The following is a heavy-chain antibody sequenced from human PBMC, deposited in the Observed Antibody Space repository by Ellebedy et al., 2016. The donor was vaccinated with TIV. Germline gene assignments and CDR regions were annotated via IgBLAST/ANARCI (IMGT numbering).Heavy chain of an antibody. CDR1: GFTVSSNY. CDR2: MYSGGTT. J-gene: IGHJ4*02. CDR3: ARERKNCSSSSCFGGDFHY. Sequence: GESLKISCAASGFTVSSNYMSWVRQAPGKGLEWVSVMYSGGTTYYADSVKGRFTISRDNSKNTLYLQMNSLRAGDTAVYYCARERKNCSSSSCFGGDFHYWGQGTLVTVSS. V-gene: IGHV3-53*01. D-gene: IGHD2-2*01.